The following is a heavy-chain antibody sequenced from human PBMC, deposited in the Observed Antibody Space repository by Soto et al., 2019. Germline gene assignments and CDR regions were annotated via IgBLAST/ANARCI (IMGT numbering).Heavy chain of an antibody. CDR2: ISGSGGST. CDR1: GFTFSSYA. J-gene: IGHJ4*02. D-gene: IGHD6-19*01. Sequence: EVQLLESGGGLVQPGGSLRLSCAASGFTFSSYAMSWVRLAPGKGLEWVSAISGSGGSTYYADSVKGRFTISRDNSKNTLYLQMNSLRAEDTAVYYCAKDPDSSGWYTVFDYWVQGTLVTVSS. V-gene: IGHV3-23*01. CDR3: AKDPDSSGWYTVFDY.